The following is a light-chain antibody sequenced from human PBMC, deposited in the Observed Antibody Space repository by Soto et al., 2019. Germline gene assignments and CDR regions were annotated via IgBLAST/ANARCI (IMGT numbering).Light chain of an antibody. CDR3: QQYGSSPLT. J-gene: IGKJ4*01. V-gene: IGKV3-20*01. Sequence: EIVLTQSPGTLSLSPGERATLSCRASQSVSSGYLAWYQQKPGQAPRLLIYGASSRATGIPDRFSGSGSGTDFTLTISTLEPEDFAVYYCQQYGSSPLTFGEGTKVEIK. CDR2: GAS. CDR1: QSVSSGY.